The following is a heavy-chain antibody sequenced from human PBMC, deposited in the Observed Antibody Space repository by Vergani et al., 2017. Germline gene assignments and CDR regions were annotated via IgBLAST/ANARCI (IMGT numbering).Heavy chain of an antibody. CDR1: GFTFSSYA. Sequence: QVQLVESGGGVVQPGRSLRLSCAASGFTFSSYAMHWVRQAPGKGLEWVAVISYDGSNKDNAESVKGRFTISRDNSKNTLYLQMSSLGAEDTAVYYCARVEGSYYYGSSGYYSYWGQGTLVTVSS. J-gene: IGHJ4*02. CDR3: ARVEGSYYYGSSGYYSY. CDR2: ISYDGSNK. V-gene: IGHV3-30*15. D-gene: IGHD3-22*01.